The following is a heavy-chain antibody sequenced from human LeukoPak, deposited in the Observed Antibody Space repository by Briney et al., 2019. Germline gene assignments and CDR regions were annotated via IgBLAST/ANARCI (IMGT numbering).Heavy chain of an antibody. CDR1: GFTFDDYA. CDR2: ISWNSGSI. Sequence: PGGSLRLSCAASGFTFDDYAMHWVRQAPGKGLEWVSGISWNSGSIGYADSVKGRFTISRDNAKNSLYLQMNSLRAEDMALYYCAKALGYYYEGGAFDIWGQGTMVTVSS. D-gene: IGHD3-22*01. CDR3: AKALGYYYEGGAFDI. J-gene: IGHJ3*02. V-gene: IGHV3-9*03.